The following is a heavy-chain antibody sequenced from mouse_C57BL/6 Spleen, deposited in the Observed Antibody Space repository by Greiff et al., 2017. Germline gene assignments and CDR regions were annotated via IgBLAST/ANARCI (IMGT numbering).Heavy chain of an antibody. CDR3: AGDEYSNYGWVAY. D-gene: IGHD2-5*01. V-gene: IGHV1-72*01. CDR1: GYTFTSYW. CDR2: IDPSSGGT. Sequence: VQLQQPGAELVKPGASVKLSCKASGYTFTSYWMHWVKQRPGRGLEWIGRIDPSSGGTKYNEKFKSKATLTVAKPSSTAYMQLSSRTSEDDAVYYCAGDEYSNYGWVAYWGQGTLVTVSA. J-gene: IGHJ3*01.